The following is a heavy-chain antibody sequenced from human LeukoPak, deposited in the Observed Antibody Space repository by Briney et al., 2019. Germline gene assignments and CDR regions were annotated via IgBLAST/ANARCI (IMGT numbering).Heavy chain of an antibody. CDR3: AKRGVVIRVILVGFHKEAYYFDS. J-gene: IGHJ4*02. Sequence: GGSLRLSCAVSGITLSNYGMSWVRQAPGKGLEWVAGIGSSGGRTNYADSVKGRFTISRDNPKNTLYLQMNSLRAEDTAVYFCAKRGVVIRVILVGFHKEAYYFDSWGQGALVTASS. D-gene: IGHD3-22*01. V-gene: IGHV3-23*01. CDR2: IGSSGGRT. CDR1: GITLSNYG.